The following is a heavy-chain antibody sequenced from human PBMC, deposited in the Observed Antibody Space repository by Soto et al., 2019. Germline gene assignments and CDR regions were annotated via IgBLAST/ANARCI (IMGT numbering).Heavy chain of an antibody. D-gene: IGHD1-7*01. J-gene: IGHJ5*02. V-gene: IGHV4-34*01. Sequence: SETLSLTCAVYGVSFSGYYWSWIRQPPGKGLEWIGEINHSGSTNYNPSLKSRVTISVDTSKNQFSLKLSSVTAADTAVYYCARVTTGTTPHNWFDPWGQGTLVTVSS. CDR3: ARVTTGTTPHNWFDP. CDR2: INHSGST. CDR1: GVSFSGYY.